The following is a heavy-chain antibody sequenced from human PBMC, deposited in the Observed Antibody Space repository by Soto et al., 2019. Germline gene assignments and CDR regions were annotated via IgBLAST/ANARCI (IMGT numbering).Heavy chain of an antibody. D-gene: IGHD5-18*01. CDR3: AKDCWIQLWWARIPTDFDY. J-gene: IGHJ4*02. CDR2: ISGSGGST. V-gene: IGHV3-23*01. CDR1: GFTFSSYA. Sequence: GGSLRLSCAASGFTFSSYAMGWVRQAPGKGLEWVSAISGSGGSTYYADSVKGRFTISRDNSKNTLYLQMNSLRAEDTAVYYCAKDCWIQLWWARIPTDFDYCGQGTLVTVSS.